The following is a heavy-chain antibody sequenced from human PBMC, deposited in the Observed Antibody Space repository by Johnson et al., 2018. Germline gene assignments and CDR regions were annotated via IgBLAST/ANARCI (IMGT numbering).Heavy chain of an antibody. CDR1: GGSMTNYY. CDR3: TRDRFSMPRGFLNYDGMDV. D-gene: IGHD3-10*01. Sequence: QVQLQESGPGLVKPSETLSLTCTVSGGSMTNYYWSWIRQSPGKGLEWIGYINYSGSTNYNPPVKSRVTISLDTSNNQFFLNLPSLTPADTPLYFRTRDRFSMPRGFLNYDGMDVWGQGTTVTVSS. J-gene: IGHJ6*02. V-gene: IGHV4-59*01. CDR2: INYSGST.